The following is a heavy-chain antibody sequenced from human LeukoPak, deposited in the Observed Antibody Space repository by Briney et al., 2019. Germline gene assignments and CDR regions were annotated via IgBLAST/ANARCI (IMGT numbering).Heavy chain of an antibody. CDR1: GFTFGSYA. D-gene: IGHD3-22*01. J-gene: IGHJ4*02. CDR2: ISYDGSNK. CDR3: AKFYDSSGYYYFDY. Sequence: GRSLRLSCAASGFTFGSYAMHWVRQAPGKGLEWVAVISYDGSNKYYADSVKGRFTISRDNSKNTLYLQMDSLRAEDTAVYYCAKFYDSSGYYYFDYWGQGTLVTVSS. V-gene: IGHV3-30-3*02.